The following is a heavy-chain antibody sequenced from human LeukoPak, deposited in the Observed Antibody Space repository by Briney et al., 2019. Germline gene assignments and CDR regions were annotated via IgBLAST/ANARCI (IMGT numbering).Heavy chain of an antibody. CDR1: GYTFTSYY. J-gene: IGHJ4*02. Sequence: ASVKVSCKASGYTFTSYYMHWVRQAPGQGLEWMGIINPSGGSTSYAQKFQGRVAVTRDTSTSTVHMELSGLRSEDTAVYYCARDQEGFDYWGQGTLVTASS. CDR3: ARDQEGFDY. V-gene: IGHV1-46*01. CDR2: INPSGGST.